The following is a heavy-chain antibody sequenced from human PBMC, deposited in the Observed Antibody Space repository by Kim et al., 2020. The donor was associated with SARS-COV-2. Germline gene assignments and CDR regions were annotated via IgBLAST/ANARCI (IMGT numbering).Heavy chain of an antibody. V-gene: IGHV4-59*01. J-gene: IGHJ4*02. Sequence: NPSLKSRVTISVGTSKTQFSLKLRSVTAADTAVYYCASDSWGGVRTYFDSWGQGTLVTVSS. D-gene: IGHD2-8*02. CDR3: ASDSWGGVRTYFDS.